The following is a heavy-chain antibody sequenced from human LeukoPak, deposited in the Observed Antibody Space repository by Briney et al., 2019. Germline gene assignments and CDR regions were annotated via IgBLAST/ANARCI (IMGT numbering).Heavy chain of an antibody. J-gene: IGHJ5*02. D-gene: IGHD3-10*01. CDR3: ARVMGKWFAYYYGSGSLYPPFWFDP. CDR1: GGSFSGYY. CDR2: INHSGST. V-gene: IGHV4-34*01. Sequence: SETLSLTCAVYGGSFSGYYWSWIRQPPGKGLEWIGEINHSGSTNYNPSLKSRVTISVDTSKNQFSLKLSSVTAADTAVYYCARVMGKWFAYYYGSGSLYPPFWFDPWGQGTLVTVSS.